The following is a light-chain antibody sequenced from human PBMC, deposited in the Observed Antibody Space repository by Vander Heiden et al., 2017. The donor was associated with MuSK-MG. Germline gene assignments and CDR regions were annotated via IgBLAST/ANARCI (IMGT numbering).Light chain of an antibody. J-gene: IGLJ1*01. Sequence: QSVLTQPPSVSGAPGQTFTLSCTGHLSNVGAGYDVHWYQQLPGTAPNLLIFVVRSRHSGVPDRISGSTSGTSASLAITGVQAEEEADYYCQSQDRSRRGYVFGTGTRVNGL. CDR1: LSNVGAGYD. CDR3: QSQDRSRRGYV. V-gene: IGLV1-40*01. CDR2: VVR.